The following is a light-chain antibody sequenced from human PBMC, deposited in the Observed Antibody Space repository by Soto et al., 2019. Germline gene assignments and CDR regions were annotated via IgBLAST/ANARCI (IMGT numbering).Light chain of an antibody. CDR2: KAS. J-gene: IGKJ1*01. Sequence: TQMSPSASTLSGTVGARGTITCRASQTISSWLAWYQQKPGKAPKLLIYKASTLKSGVPSRFSGSGSGTEFTLTISSLQPDDFATYYCQHYNSYSEAFGQGTKVDIK. V-gene: IGKV1-5*03. CDR1: QTISSW. CDR3: QHYNSYSEA.